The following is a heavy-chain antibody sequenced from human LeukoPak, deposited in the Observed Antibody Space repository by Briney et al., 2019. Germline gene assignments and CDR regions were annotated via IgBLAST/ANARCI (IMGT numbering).Heavy chain of an antibody. CDR1: GGSVSSSSYY. D-gene: IGHD6-13*01. Sequence: SETLSLTCTVSGGSVSSSSYYWGWIRQPPGKGLEWIGSIYYSGSTNYNPSLKSRVTISVDTSKNQFSLKLSSVTAADTAVYYCARDGRYSEQLRYFDYWGQGTLVTVSS. CDR2: IYYSGST. V-gene: IGHV4-39*07. CDR3: ARDGRYSEQLRYFDY. J-gene: IGHJ4*02.